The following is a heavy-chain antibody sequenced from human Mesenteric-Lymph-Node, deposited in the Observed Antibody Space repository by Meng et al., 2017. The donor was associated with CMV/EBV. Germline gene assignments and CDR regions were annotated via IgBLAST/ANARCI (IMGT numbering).Heavy chain of an antibody. CDR3: ARGGLVPAADDAFDI. D-gene: IGHD2-2*01. Sequence: GSLRLSCTVSGGSISSYYWSWIRQPPGKGLEWIGYIYYSGSTNYNPSLKSRVTISVDTSKNQFSLKLSSVTAADTAVYYCARGGLVPAADDAFDIWGQGTMVTVSS. CDR2: IYYSGST. V-gene: IGHV4-59*01. CDR1: GGSISSYY. J-gene: IGHJ3*02.